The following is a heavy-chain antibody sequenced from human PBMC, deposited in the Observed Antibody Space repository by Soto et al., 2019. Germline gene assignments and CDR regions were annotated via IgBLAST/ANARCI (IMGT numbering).Heavy chain of an antibody. J-gene: IGHJ5*02. D-gene: IGHD6-19*01. CDR3: ARVVQAVAGRGWFDP. V-gene: IGHV4-61*01. CDR2: IYYIGGT. CDR1: GGSVSSSSHY. Sequence: PSETLSLTCTVSGGSVSSSSHYWSWIRQPPGKGLEWIGYIYYIGGTNYNPSLKSRVTISVDTSKNQFSLKLSSVTAADTAVYYCARVVQAVAGRGWFDPWGQGTLVTVSS.